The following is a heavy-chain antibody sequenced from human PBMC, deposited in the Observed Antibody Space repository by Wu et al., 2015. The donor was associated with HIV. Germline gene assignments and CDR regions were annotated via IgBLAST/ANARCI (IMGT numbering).Heavy chain of an antibody. CDR1: GYLITAFY. D-gene: IGHD3-10*01. Sequence: QVHLVQSGPEVRKPGASVKLSCKASGYLITAFYIHWVRQAPGQGLEWVGWINPNSGGTKFGQKFQGRLTMTRDTSVSTVYMELTGLTVDDTAVYYCARDTYRMLWGALDSWGQGTLVTVSS. CDR3: ARDTYRMLWGALDS. V-gene: IGHV1-2*02. CDR2: INPNSGGT. J-gene: IGHJ5*01.